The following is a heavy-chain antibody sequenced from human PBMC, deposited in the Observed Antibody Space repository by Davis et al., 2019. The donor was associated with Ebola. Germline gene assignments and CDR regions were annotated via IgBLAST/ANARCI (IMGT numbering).Heavy chain of an antibody. CDR1: GGTFSSYG. V-gene: IGHV1-18*01. CDR3: ARDSVLLWFRELNWFDP. CDR2: ISAYNGNT. Sequence: AASVKVSCKASGGTFSSYGISWVRQAPGQGLEWMGWISAYNGNTNYAQKLQGRVTMTTDTSTSTAYMELRSLRSDDTAVYYCARDSVLLWFRELNWFDPWGQGTLVTVSS. J-gene: IGHJ5*02. D-gene: IGHD3-10*01.